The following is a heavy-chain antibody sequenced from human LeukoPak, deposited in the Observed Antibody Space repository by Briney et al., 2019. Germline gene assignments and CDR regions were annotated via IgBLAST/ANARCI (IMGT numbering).Heavy chain of an antibody. CDR1: GYSFTSYW. V-gene: IGHV5-51*01. D-gene: IGHD3-9*01. Sequence: GESLKISCKGSGYSFTSYWIGWVRQMPGKGLEWMGIIYPGDSDTRYSPSFQGQVTISADKSISTAYLQWSSLKASDTAMYYCARLSATGYQPGDAFDIWGQGTMVTVSS. J-gene: IGHJ3*02. CDR2: IYPGDSDT. CDR3: ARLSATGYQPGDAFDI.